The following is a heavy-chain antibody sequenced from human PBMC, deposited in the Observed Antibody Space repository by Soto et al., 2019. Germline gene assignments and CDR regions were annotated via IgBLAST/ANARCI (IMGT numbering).Heavy chain of an antibody. CDR1: GFIFSNYA. CDR3: AKGTSFGY. J-gene: IGHJ4*02. CDR2: ISDRGVST. V-gene: IGHV3-23*01. D-gene: IGHD2-2*01. Sequence: EVQLLESGGVLVQPGGSLRLSCAASGFIFSNYAMSWVRQAPGKGLEWVSSISDRGVSTYYADSVKGRFTISRDNSKNTLFMQMNSLRAEDTAVYYCAKGTSFGYWGQGTLVTVSS.